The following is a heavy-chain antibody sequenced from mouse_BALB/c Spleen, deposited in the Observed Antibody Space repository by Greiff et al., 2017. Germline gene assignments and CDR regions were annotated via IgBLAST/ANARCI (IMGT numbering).Heavy chain of an antibody. Sequence: QVHVKQSGAELVRPGASVTLSCKASGYTFTDYEMHWVKQTPVHGLEWIGAIDPETGGTAYNQKFKGKATLTADKSSSTAYMELRSLTSEDSAVYYCTRRDGSSYVGVYWGQGTTLTVAS. CDR3: TRRDGSSYVGVY. J-gene: IGHJ2*01. D-gene: IGHD1-1*01. V-gene: IGHV1-15*01. CDR1: GYTFTDYE. CDR2: IDPETGGT.